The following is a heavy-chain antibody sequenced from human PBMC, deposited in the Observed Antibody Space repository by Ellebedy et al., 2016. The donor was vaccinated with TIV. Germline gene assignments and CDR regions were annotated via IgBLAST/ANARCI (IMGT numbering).Heavy chain of an antibody. J-gene: IGHJ4*02. CDR3: ARSRSSGWLHTPDY. CDR1: GYTFSNYF. Sequence: AASVKVSCKASGYTFSNYFVHWVRQAPGEGLEWLGIINPSSGSTTYAQKLQGRLTMTRDTSTATVYMELSSLRSDDTAVYYCARSRSSGWLHTPDYWGQGTLVIVSS. V-gene: IGHV1-46*04. CDR2: INPSSGST. D-gene: IGHD6-19*01.